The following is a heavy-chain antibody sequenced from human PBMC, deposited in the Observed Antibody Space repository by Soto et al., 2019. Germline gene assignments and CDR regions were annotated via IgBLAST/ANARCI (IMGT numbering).Heavy chain of an antibody. J-gene: IGHJ5*02. V-gene: IGHV4-4*07. CDR2: IYHTGST. D-gene: IGHD2-2*01. Sequence: QVQLQESGPGLVKPSETLSLSCTVSGDSFSNYYCNWVRKSAGKGLEWIGRIYHTGSTTYNPSLKRRLTMSVDTSKNQFSLRLTSMTAADTAVYYCATGRSEVVPGAMDTWGQGTLVTVSS. CDR1: GDSFSNYY. CDR3: ATGRSEVVPGAMDT.